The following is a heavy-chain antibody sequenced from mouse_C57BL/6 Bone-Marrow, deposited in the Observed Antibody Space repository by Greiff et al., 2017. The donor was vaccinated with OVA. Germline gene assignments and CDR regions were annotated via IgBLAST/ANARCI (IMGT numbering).Heavy chain of an antibody. V-gene: IGHV1-81*01. Sequence: QVQLQQSGAELARPGASVKLSCKASGYTFTSYGISWVKQRTGQGLEWIGEIYPRSGNTYYNEKFKGKATLTAEKSSSTAYMELRSLTSEDSAVYFCARREELLRAWFAYWGQGTLVTVSA. J-gene: IGHJ3*01. CDR1: GYTFTSYG. CDR3: ARREELLRAWFAY. CDR2: IYPRSGNT. D-gene: IGHD1-1*01.